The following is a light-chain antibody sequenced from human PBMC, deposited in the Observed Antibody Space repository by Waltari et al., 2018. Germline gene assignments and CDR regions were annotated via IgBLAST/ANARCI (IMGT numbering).Light chain of an antibody. CDR3: QQRSNGSPMYT. J-gene: IGKJ2*01. CDR1: QSVSTS. Sequence: EVVLTQSPATLSLSPGERATLSCRASQSVSTSLAWYQQKPGQAPRLLIYDSSIRATGIPARFSGSGSGTDFTLTISSLEPEDFAVYYCQQRSNGSPMYTFGQGTKLEIK. CDR2: DSS. V-gene: IGKV3-11*01.